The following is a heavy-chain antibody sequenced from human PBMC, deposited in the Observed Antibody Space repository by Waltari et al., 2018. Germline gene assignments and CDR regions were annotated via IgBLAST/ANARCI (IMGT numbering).Heavy chain of an antibody. J-gene: IGHJ6*02. D-gene: IGHD6-13*01. CDR2: IYHSGST. CDR3: AREVVYFSSSWSYYYGMDV. V-gene: IGHV4-4*02. CDR1: GGSISSSNW. Sequence: QVQLQESGPGLVKPSGTLSLTCAVSGGSISSSNWWSWVRQPPGKGLEWIGEIYHSGSTNYNPSLKSRVTISVDKSKNQFSLKLSSVTAADTAVYYCAREVVYFSSSWSYYYGMDVWGQGTTVTVSS.